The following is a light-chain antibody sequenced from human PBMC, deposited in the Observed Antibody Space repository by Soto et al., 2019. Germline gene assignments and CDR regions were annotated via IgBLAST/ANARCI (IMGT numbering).Light chain of an antibody. J-gene: IGKJ5*01. CDR1: QSVSSY. V-gene: IGKV3-11*01. CDR2: DAS. Sequence: IMLTQSPATLSLTPGERATLSCRASQSVSSYLAWYQQKPGQAPGLLIYDASNRATGIPARFSGSGSGTDFTLTISSLEPEDFAVYYCQQRSNWPPFTFGQGTRLEI. CDR3: QQRSNWPPFT.